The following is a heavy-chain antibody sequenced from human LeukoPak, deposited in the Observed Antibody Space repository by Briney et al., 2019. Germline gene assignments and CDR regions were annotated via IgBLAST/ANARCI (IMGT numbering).Heavy chain of an antibody. CDR3: ATEAIVVVTARDYWYFDL. CDR2: IIPILGIP. J-gene: IGHJ2*01. Sequence: EASVKVSCKASGGTFSSYATSWVRQAPGQGLEWMGRIIPILGIPNYAQKFQGRVTITADKSTTTAYMELSSLRSEDTAVYYCATEAIVVVTARDYWYFDLWGRGTLVTVSS. CDR1: GGTFSSYA. D-gene: IGHD2-21*02. V-gene: IGHV1-69*04.